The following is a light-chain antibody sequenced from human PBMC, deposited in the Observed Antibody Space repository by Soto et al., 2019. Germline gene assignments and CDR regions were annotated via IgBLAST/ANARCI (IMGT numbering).Light chain of an antibody. CDR3: SSYTSSSTNYV. CDR1: SSDVGGYIY. CDR2: EVS. Sequence: QSVLTQPASVSGSPGQSITISCTGTSSDVGGYIYVSWYQQHPGKAPKLMIYEVSNRPSGVSNRFSGSKSGNTASLTISGLQAEDEADYYCSSYTSSSTNYVFGTGTKLTVL. V-gene: IGLV2-14*01. J-gene: IGLJ1*01.